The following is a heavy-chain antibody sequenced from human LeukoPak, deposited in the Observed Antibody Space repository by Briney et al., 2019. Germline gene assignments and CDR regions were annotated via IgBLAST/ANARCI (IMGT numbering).Heavy chain of an antibody. CDR2: ISAYNGNT. CDR3: ARGYEDDFSGSYYWFDP. V-gene: IGHV1-18*01. J-gene: IGHJ5*02. CDR1: GYTFTSYG. D-gene: IGHD1-26*01. Sequence: ASVKVSYKASGYTFTSYGISWVRQAPGQGLEWMGWISAYNGNTNYAQKLQGRVTMTTDTSTSTAYTELRSLRSDDTAVYYCARGYEDDFSGSYYWFDPWGQGTLVTVST.